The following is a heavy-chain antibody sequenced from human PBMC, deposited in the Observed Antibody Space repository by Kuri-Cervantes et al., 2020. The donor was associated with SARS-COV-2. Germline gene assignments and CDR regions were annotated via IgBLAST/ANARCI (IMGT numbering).Heavy chain of an antibody. J-gene: IGHJ4*02. CDR2: ISSNGGST. D-gene: IGHD5-12*01. V-gene: IGHV3-64D*08. Sequence: LSLTCAASGFTFSSYAMHWVRQAPGKGLEYVSAISSNGGSTYYADSVKGRFTISRDNSKNTLYLQMSSLRAEDTAVYYCVKEKGLPGVDYWGQGTLVTVSS. CDR1: GFTFSSYA. CDR3: VKEKGLPGVDY.